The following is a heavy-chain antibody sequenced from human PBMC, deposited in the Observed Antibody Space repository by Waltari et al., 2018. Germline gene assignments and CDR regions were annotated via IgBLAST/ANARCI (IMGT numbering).Heavy chain of an antibody. Sequence: QVQLQPWGAGLLKPSETLSLTCAVYGGSFSGYYWSWIRQPPGKGLEWIGEINHSGSTNYNPSLKSRVTISVDTSKNQFSLKLSSVTAADTAVYYCARGGVGYPADAFDIWGQGTMVTVSS. CDR2: INHSGST. V-gene: IGHV4-34*01. CDR1: GGSFSGYY. D-gene: IGHD3-10*01. J-gene: IGHJ3*02. CDR3: ARGGVGYPADAFDI.